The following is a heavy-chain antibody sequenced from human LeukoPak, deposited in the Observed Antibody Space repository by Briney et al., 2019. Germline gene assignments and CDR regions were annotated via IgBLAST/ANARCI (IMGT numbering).Heavy chain of an antibody. CDR2: VNPNTGGT. CDR3: VREAGSLD. J-gene: IGHJ4*02. Sequence: GASVKISCKASGYTFTGYYINWVRQAPGQAPEWVGWVNPNTGGTRYAQKFQGRVTMTRDTSITTAFMELRGLTFDDTAVFYCVREAGSLDWGQGTLVTVSS. V-gene: IGHV1-2*02. CDR1: GYTFTGYY.